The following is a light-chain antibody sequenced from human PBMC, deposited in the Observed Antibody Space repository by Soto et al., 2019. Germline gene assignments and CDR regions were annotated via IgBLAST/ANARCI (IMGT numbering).Light chain of an antibody. CDR1: QSVTNSE. Sequence: FVLTQSPGNLSLSPGERVTLSCKVSQSVTNSELAWYQQKPGQSPRLLIYGASSRATGIPDRFSGSGSGTDFSLTIRRLEPDDFAVYYCQKYGNFWTFGQGTKVDIK. CDR2: GAS. V-gene: IGKV3-20*01. J-gene: IGKJ1*01. CDR3: QKYGNFWT.